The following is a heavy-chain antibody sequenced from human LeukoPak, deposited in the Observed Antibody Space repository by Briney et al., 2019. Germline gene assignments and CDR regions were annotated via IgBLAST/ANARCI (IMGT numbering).Heavy chain of an antibody. Sequence: SQTLSLTCAISRDSVSSDSAASNWIRHSPSSGLEWLGRTYYRATWYNDYAVSVKSRITINPDTSKSQCSLQLNSVTPADTAVYYCARGQRLSDFDYWGQGTLVTVSS. V-gene: IGHV6-1*01. CDR3: ARGQRLSDFDY. CDR1: RDSVSSDSAA. CDR2: TYYRATWYN. J-gene: IGHJ4*02.